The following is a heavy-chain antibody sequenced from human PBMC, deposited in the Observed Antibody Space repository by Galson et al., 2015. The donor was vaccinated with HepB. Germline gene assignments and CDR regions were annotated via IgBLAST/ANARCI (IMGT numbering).Heavy chain of an antibody. V-gene: IGHV3-30*18. CDR2: TSNDGSKK. CDR3: AKAGSPYDYSYGMDV. J-gene: IGHJ6*02. CDR1: GFIFGNYE. D-gene: IGHD3-16*01. Sequence: SLRLSCAASGFIFGNYEIHWVRQAPGKGLEGVAVTSNDGSKKFYADSVKGRFTISRDSPRNTLFLQMNNLRAEDAAVYYCAKAGSPYDYSYGMDVWGQGTTVTVSS.